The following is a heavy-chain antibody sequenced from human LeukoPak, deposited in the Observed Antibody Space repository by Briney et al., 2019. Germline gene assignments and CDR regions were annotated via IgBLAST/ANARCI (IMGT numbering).Heavy chain of an antibody. V-gene: IGHV3-23*01. J-gene: IGHJ4*02. D-gene: IGHD5-24*01. CDR1: GFTFSLFA. CDR3: AKDQPADGYNSI. CDR2: IDGGGGSGT. Sequence: GGSLRLSCAASGFTFSLFAMSWVRQAPGKGLEWVSTIDGGGGSGTYYADSVKGRFTISRDNSKNTLYLQINRLRAEDTAVDYCAKDQPADGYNSIWGQGTLVAVSS.